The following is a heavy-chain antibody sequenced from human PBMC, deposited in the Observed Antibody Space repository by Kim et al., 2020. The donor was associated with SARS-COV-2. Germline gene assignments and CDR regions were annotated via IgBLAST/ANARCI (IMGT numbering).Heavy chain of an antibody. CDR2: IYYNGST. J-gene: IGHJ6*02. V-gene: IGHV4-61*01. CDR3: ARDRVSRGSGTNDGYYYYGMDV. CDR1: GGSVSSGSYY. Sequence: SETLSLTCTVSGGSVSSGSYYWSWIRQPPGKGLEWIGYIYYNGSTNYNPSLKSRVTISVDTSKNQFSLKLSSVTAADTAVYYCARDRVSRGSGTNDGYYYYGMDVWGQGTTVTVSS. D-gene: IGHD3-10*01.